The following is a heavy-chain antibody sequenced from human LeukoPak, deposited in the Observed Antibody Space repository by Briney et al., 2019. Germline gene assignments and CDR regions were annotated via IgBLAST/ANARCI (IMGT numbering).Heavy chain of an antibody. D-gene: IGHD3-16*01. V-gene: IGHV3-23*01. CDR3: ARGYDYVWGSYGFDY. J-gene: IGHJ4*02. Sequence: GGSLRLSCAASGFTFSTYTMNWVRQAPGKGLEWVSAISGSGGSTYYADSVKGRFTISRDNSKNTLYLQMNSLRAEDTAVYYCARGYDYVWGSYGFDYWGQGTLVTVSS. CDR2: ISGSGGST. CDR1: GFTFSTYT.